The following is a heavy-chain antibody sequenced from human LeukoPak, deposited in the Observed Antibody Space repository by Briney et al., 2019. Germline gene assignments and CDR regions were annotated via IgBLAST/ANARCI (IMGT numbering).Heavy chain of an antibody. Sequence: PSETLSLTCTVSGGSISSYYWSWIRQPAGKGLEWIGRIYTSGSTNYNPSLKSRVTMSVDTSKNQFSLKLSSVTAADTAVYYCATEPTIAVAAYFDYWGQGTLVTVSS. V-gene: IGHV4-4*07. CDR3: ATEPTIAVAAYFDY. CDR2: IYTSGST. CDR1: GGSISSYY. J-gene: IGHJ4*02. D-gene: IGHD6-19*01.